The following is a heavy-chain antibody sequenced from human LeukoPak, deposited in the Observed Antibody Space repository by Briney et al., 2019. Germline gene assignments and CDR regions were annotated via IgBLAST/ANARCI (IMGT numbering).Heavy chain of an antibody. Sequence: GGSLRLSCAASEFPFSSYVMHWVRLVPGKGLVWVSRISHDGRSRTYADSVKGRFTISRDNAENTLYLQMNSLRAEDTAVYYCAKASDYDFWSGHFDYWGQGTLVTVSS. J-gene: IGHJ4*02. CDR2: ISHDGRSR. D-gene: IGHD3-3*01. CDR1: EFPFSSYV. CDR3: AKASDYDFWSGHFDY. V-gene: IGHV3-74*03.